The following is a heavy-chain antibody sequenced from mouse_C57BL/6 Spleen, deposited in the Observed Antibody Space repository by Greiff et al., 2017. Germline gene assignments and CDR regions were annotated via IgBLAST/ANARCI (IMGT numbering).Heavy chain of an antibody. J-gene: IGHJ4*01. CDR1: GFSLTSYG. Sequence: VKLVESGPGLVQPSQSLSITCTVSGFSLTSYGVHWVRQPPGKGLEWLGVIWSGGSTDYNAAFISRLSISKDNSKSQVFFKMNRLQADDTAIYYCAKMETGTGAMDYWGQGTSVTVSS. V-gene: IGHV2-4*01. CDR3: AKMETGTGAMDY. D-gene: IGHD4-1*01. CDR2: IWSGGST.